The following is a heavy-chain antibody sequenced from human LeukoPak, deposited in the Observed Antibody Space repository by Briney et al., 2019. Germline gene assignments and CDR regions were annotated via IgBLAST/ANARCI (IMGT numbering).Heavy chain of an antibody. J-gene: IGHJ4*02. CDR3: AKGTSGGIVGATWPSDY. Sequence: GGSLRLSCAASGFTFSSYSMNCVRQAPGKGLEWVSSISSSGTYVYYADSVKGRFTTSRDNAKNSLSLQMNSLRADDTAVYYCAKGTSGGIVGATWPSDYWGQGTLVTVSS. CDR1: GFTFSSYS. V-gene: IGHV3-21*04. D-gene: IGHD1-26*01. CDR2: ISSSGTYV.